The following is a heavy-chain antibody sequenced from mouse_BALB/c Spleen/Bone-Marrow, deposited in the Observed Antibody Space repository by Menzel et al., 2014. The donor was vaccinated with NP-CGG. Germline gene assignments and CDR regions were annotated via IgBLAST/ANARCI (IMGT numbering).Heavy chain of an antibody. CDR3: AREARTTARFAC. J-gene: IGHJ3*01. D-gene: IGHD1-2*01. Sequence: EVKLVESGPVLVKPSQSLSLTCTVTAYSITSGYGWHWIRQFPGNKLEWMGYIHYSGTTHYNPSLKSRISITRDTSKNQFFLQLNYVTTEDTATYNCAREARTTARFACWGQGTLVTVSA. CDR2: IHYSGTT. CDR1: AYSITSGYG. V-gene: IGHV3-1*02.